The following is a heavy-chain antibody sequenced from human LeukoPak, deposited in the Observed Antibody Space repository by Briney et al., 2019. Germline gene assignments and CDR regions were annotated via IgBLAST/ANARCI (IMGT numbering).Heavy chain of an antibody. Sequence: PSETLSLTCTVSGGSISSYYWSWIRQPPGKGLEWIGYIYYSGSTNYNPSLKSRVTISVDTSKNQFSLKLSSVTAADTAVYYCARSKDSSGYVFDYWGQGTLVTVSS. CDR1: GGSISSYY. CDR2: IYYSGST. V-gene: IGHV4-59*01. D-gene: IGHD3-22*01. CDR3: ARSKDSSGYVFDY. J-gene: IGHJ4*02.